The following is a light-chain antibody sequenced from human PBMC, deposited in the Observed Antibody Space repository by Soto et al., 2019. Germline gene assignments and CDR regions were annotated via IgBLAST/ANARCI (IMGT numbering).Light chain of an antibody. CDR3: QQYDLGFT. Sequence: EITLTQSPAILSLSPGERATLSCRASPKISNKYLAWYQQKPGQAPRLLIFGASTKAAGIPDRFSGRGSGTDFTLTISRLEHEDFALYYCQQYDLGFTFGPGTKVDIK. CDR2: GAS. V-gene: IGKV3-20*01. J-gene: IGKJ3*01. CDR1: PKISNKY.